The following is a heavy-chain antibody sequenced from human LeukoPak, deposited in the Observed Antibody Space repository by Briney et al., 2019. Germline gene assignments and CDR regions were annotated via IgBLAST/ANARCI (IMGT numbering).Heavy chain of an antibody. CDR1: GGTFSSYA. D-gene: IGHD6-6*01. V-gene: IGHV1-46*01. J-gene: IGHJ5*02. CDR3: ARGRGQAARKFAWFDP. CDR2: INPSGGST. Sequence: EASVKVSCKASGGTFSSYAISWVRQAPGQGLEWMGIINPSGGSTSYAQKFQGRVTMTRDTSTSTVYMELSSLRSEDTAVYYCARGRGQAARKFAWFDPWGQGTLVTVSS.